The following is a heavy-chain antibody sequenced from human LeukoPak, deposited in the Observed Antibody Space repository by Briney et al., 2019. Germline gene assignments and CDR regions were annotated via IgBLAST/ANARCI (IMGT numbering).Heavy chain of an antibody. J-gene: IGHJ4*02. CDR1: GFTFSSYA. D-gene: IGHD4-23*01. CDR2: ISSNGGST. CDR3: ARSEFPTTVVTHSFDY. V-gene: IGHV3-64*01. Sequence: GGSLRLSCAASGFTFSSYAMHWVRQAPGKGLEYVSAISSNGGSTYYANSVKGRFTISRDNSKNTLYLQMGSLRAEDMAVYYCARSEFPTTVVTHSFDYWGQGTLVTVSS.